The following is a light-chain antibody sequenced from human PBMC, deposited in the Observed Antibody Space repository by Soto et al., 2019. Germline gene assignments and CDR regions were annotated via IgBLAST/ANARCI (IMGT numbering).Light chain of an antibody. J-gene: IGLJ2*01. Sequence: QSVLTQPPSVSGAPGQRVTISCTGSSSNIGAGYDVQWYQQLPETAPKLLIFSNRNRPSGVPDRFSGSKSGTSASLAITGLRAEDEADYYCQSYDSSLSGFVVFGGGTKVTVL. CDR3: QSYDSSLSGFVV. CDR1: SSNIGAGYD. V-gene: IGLV1-40*01. CDR2: SNR.